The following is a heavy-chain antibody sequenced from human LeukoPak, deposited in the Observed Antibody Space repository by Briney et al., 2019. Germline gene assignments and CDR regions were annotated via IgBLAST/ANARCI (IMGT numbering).Heavy chain of an antibody. J-gene: IGHJ4*02. CDR2: IWYDGSNK. D-gene: IGHD6-13*01. V-gene: IGHV3-33*06. Sequence: PGRSLRLSCAASGFTFSSYGMHWVRQAPGKGLEWVAVIWYDGSNKYYADSVKGRFTISRDNSKNTLYLQMNSLRAEDTAVYYCAKDGQGPMAAAGTADYWGQGTLVTVSS. CDR3: AKDGQGPMAAAGTADY. CDR1: GFTFSSYG.